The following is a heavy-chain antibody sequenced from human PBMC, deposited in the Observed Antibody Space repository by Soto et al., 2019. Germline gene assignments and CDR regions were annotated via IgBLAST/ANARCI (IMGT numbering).Heavy chain of an antibody. CDR3: TSVDTAMGKLYYDYYDSSGYYFIGDY. CDR2: ISAYNGNT. V-gene: IGHV1-18*01. Sequence: ASVKVSCKASGYTFTSYGIGWVRQAPGQGLEWMGWISAYNGNTNYAQKLQGRVTMTTDTSTSTAYMELRSLRSDYTAVYYCTSVDTAMGKLYYDYYDSSGYYFIGDYWGQGTLVTVSS. CDR1: GYTFTSYG. J-gene: IGHJ4*02. D-gene: IGHD3-22*01.